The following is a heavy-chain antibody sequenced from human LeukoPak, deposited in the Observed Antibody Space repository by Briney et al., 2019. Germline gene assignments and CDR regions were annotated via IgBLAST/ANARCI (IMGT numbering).Heavy chain of an antibody. J-gene: IGHJ5*02. CDR3: ATSQGGDWFDP. D-gene: IGHD3-16*01. Sequence: SETLSLTCTVSGGSISSYYWSWIRQPPGKGLEWIGYIYYSGSTNYNPSLKSRVTISVDTFKNQFSLKLSSVTAADTAVYYCATSQGGDWFDPWGQGTLVTVSS. CDR1: GGSISSYY. CDR2: IYYSGST. V-gene: IGHV4-59*01.